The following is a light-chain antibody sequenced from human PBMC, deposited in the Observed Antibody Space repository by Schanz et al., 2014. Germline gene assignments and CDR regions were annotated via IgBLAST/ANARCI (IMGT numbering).Light chain of an antibody. CDR2: GNS. V-gene: IGLV1-40*01. CDR1: NSNVGAGYD. J-gene: IGLJ3*02. CDR3: ATWDDSLNGRV. Sequence: QSVLTQPPSVSGAPGQRVTISCTGSNSNVGAGYDVHWYQQLPGTAPKLLIYGNSDRPSGVPDRFSGSKSGTSASLAISGLRSEDEADYYCATWDDSLNGRVFGGGTKLTVL.